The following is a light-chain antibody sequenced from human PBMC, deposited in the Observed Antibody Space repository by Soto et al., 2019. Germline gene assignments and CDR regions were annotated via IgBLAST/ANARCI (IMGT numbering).Light chain of an antibody. CDR2: GAS. J-gene: IGKJ1*01. Sequence: TQSPCTLSLSPGERATLSCRASQSVSSKLAWYQQKPGQAPRLLIYGASTRATGIPARFSGSGSGTEFTLTISSLQPDDFATYYCQQYNSYSWTFGQGTKVDI. V-gene: IGKV3-15*01. CDR1: QSVSSK. CDR3: QQYNSYSWT.